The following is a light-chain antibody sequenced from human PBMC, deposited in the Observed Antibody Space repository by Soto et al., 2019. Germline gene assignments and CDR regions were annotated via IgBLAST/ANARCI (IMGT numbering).Light chain of an antibody. J-gene: IGLJ1*01. CDR2: EVN. Sequence: QSALTQPPSASGSPGQSVTISCTGTSSDVGGYNYVSWYQQHPGKVPKLMVYEVNERPSGVPDRFSGSKSGNTASLTVSGLQAEYEADYYCTSYAGGNNVFGTGTKVTVL. CDR3: TSYAGGNNV. CDR1: SSDVGGYNY. V-gene: IGLV2-8*01.